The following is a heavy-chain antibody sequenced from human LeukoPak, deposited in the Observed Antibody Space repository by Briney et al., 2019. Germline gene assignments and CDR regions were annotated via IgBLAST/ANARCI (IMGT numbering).Heavy chain of an antibody. CDR2: ISAYNGNT. V-gene: IGHV1-18*01. CDR1: GYTFTSYG. J-gene: IGHJ5*02. D-gene: IGHD3-10*01. Sequence: GASVKVSCKASGYTFTSYGISWVRQAPGQGLEWMGWISAYNGNTNYAQKLQGRVTMTTDTSTSTAYMELRSLRSDDTAVYYCARERPVSTMVRGVVFDPWGQGTLVTVSS. CDR3: ARERPVSTMVRGVVFDP.